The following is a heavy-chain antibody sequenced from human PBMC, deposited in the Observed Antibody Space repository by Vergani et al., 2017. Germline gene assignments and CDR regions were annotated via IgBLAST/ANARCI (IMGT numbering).Heavy chain of an antibody. J-gene: IGHJ6*04. CDR2: IYYSGST. Sequence: QVQLQESGPGLVKPSETLSLTCTVSGGSISSYYWSWIRQPPGKGLEWIGYIYYSGSTNYNPSLKSRVTISVATSKNQFSLKLSSVTAADTAVYSCARYHGFGELGKWGKGTTVTVSS. V-gene: IGHV4-59*01. CDR1: GGSISSYY. D-gene: IGHD3-10*01. CDR3: ARYHGFGELGK.